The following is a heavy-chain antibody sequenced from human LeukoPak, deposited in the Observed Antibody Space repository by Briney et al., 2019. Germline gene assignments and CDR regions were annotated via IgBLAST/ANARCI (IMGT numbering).Heavy chain of an antibody. CDR2: IWFDGSNQ. CDR1: GFIFGSYG. D-gene: IGHD5-18*01. J-gene: IGHJ4*02. Sequence: PGRSLRLSCAASGFIFGSYGMHWVRQAPGKGLEWVAVIWFDGSNQYYADSVKGRFTISRDNSKNTLYLQMNSLRAEDTAVYYCARGGQIQLWFDYWGQGTLVTVSS. V-gene: IGHV3-33*01. CDR3: ARGGQIQLWFDY.